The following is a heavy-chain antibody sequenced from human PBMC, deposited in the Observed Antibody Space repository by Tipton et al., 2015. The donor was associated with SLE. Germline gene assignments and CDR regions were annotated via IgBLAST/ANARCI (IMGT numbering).Heavy chain of an antibody. J-gene: IGHJ2*01. Sequence: SLRLSCAASGFTFSSYTMHWVRQAPGKGLEWVAVISYDGSNKYYADSVKGRFTISRDTSKNTLFLQMSSLRAEDTAVYYCARGGGWKLLLWYFDLWGRGTLVTVSS. CDR2: ISYDGSNK. D-gene: IGHD1-26*01. CDR1: GFTFSSYT. CDR3: ARGGGWKLLLWYFDL. V-gene: IGHV3-30-3*01.